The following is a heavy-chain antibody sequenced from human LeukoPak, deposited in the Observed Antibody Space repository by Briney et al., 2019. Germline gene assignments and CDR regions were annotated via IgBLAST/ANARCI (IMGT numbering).Heavy chain of an antibody. CDR1: GGSISSGGYH. V-gene: IGHV4-31*03. Sequence: SQTLSLTCTVSGGSISSGGYHWSWIRQHPGKGLEWIGYIYYSGSTYYNPSLKSRVTISVDTSKNQFSLKLSSVTAADTAVYYCASGLYYDILTGPAFGIWGQGTMVTVSS. CDR3: ASGLYYDILTGPAFGI. CDR2: IYYSGST. J-gene: IGHJ3*02. D-gene: IGHD3-9*01.